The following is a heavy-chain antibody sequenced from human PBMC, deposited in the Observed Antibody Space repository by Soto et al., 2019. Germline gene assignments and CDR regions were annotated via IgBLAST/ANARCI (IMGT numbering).Heavy chain of an antibody. J-gene: IGHJ6*02. CDR2: ISGSGGST. D-gene: IGHD5-12*01. V-gene: IGHV3-23*01. Sequence: EVQLLESGGGLVQPGGSLRLSCAASGFTFSSYAMSWARQAPGKGLEWVSAISGSGGSTYYADSVKGRLTIARNNSKNTLYLQMNSLRAEDTAVYYCATNSGYDLYYGMDVWGQGTTVTVSS. CDR1: GFTFSSYA. CDR3: ATNSGYDLYYGMDV.